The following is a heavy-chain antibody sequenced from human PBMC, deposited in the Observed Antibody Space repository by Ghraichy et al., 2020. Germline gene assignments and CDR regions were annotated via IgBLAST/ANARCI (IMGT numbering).Heavy chain of an antibody. CDR1: GGSISSSSYY. V-gene: IGHV4-39*01. Sequence: SETLSLTCTVSGGSISSSSYYWGWIRQPPGKGLEWIGSIYYSGSTYYNPSLKSRVTISVDTSKNQFSLKLSSVTAADTAVYYCARRGYDFWSGEDTVAFDIWGQGTMVTVSS. CDR2: IYYSGST. CDR3: ARRGYDFWSGEDTVAFDI. J-gene: IGHJ3*02. D-gene: IGHD3-3*01.